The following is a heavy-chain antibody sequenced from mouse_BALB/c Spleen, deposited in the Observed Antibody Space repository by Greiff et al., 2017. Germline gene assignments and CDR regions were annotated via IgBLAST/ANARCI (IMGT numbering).Heavy chain of an antibody. CDR2: INSNGGST. V-gene: IGHV5-6-3*01. J-gene: IGHJ2*01. Sequence: EVKLVESGGGLVQPGGSLKLSCAASGFTFSSYGMSWVRQTPDKRLELVATINSNGGSTYYPGSVKGRFTISRDNAKNTLYLQMSSLKSEDTAMYYCARGLGRYFDYWGQGTTLTVSS. D-gene: IGHD4-1*01. CDR1: GFTFSSYG. CDR3: ARGLGRYFDY.